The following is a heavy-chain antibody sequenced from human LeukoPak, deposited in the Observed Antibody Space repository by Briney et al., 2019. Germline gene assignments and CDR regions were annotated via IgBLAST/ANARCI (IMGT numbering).Heavy chain of an antibody. J-gene: IGHJ4*02. Sequence: ASVKVSCKASGYTFTDYYLHWVRQAPGQGLEWMGWINPNSGGTNYAQKFQGRVTMTRDTSISTVHMELSRLRSEDTAVYYCARVGVVVAANFDYWGQGTLVTVSS. CDR3: ARVGVVVAANFDY. CDR2: INPNSGGT. CDR1: GYTFTDYY. V-gene: IGHV1-2*02. D-gene: IGHD2-15*01.